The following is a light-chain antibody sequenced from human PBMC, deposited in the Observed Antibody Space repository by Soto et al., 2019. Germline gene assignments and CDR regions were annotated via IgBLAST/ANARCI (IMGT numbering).Light chain of an antibody. J-gene: IGKJ5*01. Sequence: DIQLTQSPTFLSASVGDRVTVTCRASQGISSSLAWYQQKPGKAPKLLIYAASTLQSGVPSRFSGRGSGTEFTLTISSLQPEDFATYYCQQLKNYPITFGQGTRLEI. CDR2: AAS. CDR3: QQLKNYPIT. V-gene: IGKV1-9*01. CDR1: QGISSS.